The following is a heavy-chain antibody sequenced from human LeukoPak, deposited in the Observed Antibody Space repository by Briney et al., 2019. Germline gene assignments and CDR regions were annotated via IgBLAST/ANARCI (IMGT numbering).Heavy chain of an antibody. V-gene: IGHV1-2*02. CDR2: INPNSGGT. CDR1: GYSFTDYY. CDR3: ARADRLHGGPYLIGP. Sequence: GASVTVSCKTSGYSFTDYYMHWVRQAPGQGLEWMGWINPNSGGTSSAQKFQGRVTMTRDTSITTVYMEVSWLTSDDTAIYYCARADRLHGGPYLIGPWDQGTLVTVSS. D-gene: IGHD2-21*01. J-gene: IGHJ5*02.